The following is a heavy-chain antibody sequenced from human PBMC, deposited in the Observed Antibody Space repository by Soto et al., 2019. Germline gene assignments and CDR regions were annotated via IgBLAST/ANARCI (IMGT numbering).Heavy chain of an antibody. CDR2: IYYSGST. CDR1: GGSISSADSY. V-gene: IGHV4-30-4*01. J-gene: IGHJ4*02. Sequence: QVQLQESGPGLVKPSQTLSLTCTVSGGSISSADSYWTWIRQPPGKGLEWIGYIYYSGSTYYNPSLKSRVTMSVDTSKNQFSLKLSSVTAADTAVYYCARTYYYGSGTSDYWGQGTLVTVSS. D-gene: IGHD3-10*01. CDR3: ARTYYYGSGTSDY.